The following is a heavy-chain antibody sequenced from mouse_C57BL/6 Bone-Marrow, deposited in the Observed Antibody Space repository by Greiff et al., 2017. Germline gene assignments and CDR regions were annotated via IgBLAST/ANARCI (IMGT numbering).Heavy chain of an antibody. CDR1: GYAFSSSW. CDR3: ARGLRFAY. D-gene: IGHD2-1*01. J-gene: IGHJ3*01. Sequence: VQLQQSGPELVKPGASVKISCKASGYAFSSSWMNWVKQRPGKGLEWIGRIYPGDGDTNYNGKFKGKATLTADKSSSTAYMQLSSLTSEDSAVYFCARGLRFAYWGQGTLVTVS. V-gene: IGHV1-82*01. CDR2: IYPGDGDT.